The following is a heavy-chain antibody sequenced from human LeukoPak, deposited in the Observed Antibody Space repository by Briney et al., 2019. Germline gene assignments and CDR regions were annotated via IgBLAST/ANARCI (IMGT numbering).Heavy chain of an antibody. CDR3: ARGPETVTIFSNWFDP. Sequence: WGSLRLSCAASGFTFSSYWMHWVRQAPGKGLEWVSVIYSGGSTYYADSVKGRFTISRDNSKNTLYLQMNSLRAEDTAVYYCARGPETVTIFSNWFDPWGQGTLVTVSS. CDR1: GFTFSSYW. V-gene: IGHV3-53*01. D-gene: IGHD3-9*01. J-gene: IGHJ5*02. CDR2: IYSGGST.